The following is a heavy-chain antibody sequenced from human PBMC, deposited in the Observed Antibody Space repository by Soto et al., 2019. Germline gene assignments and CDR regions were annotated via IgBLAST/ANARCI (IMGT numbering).Heavy chain of an antibody. V-gene: IGHV4-39*01. D-gene: IGHD3-3*01. CDR3: ARHWSSAFGVVIAPIFRDYYMDV. CDR1: GGSISSSSYY. Sequence: SETLSLTCTVSGGSISSSSYYWGWIRQPPGKGLEWIGSIYYSGSTYYNPSLKSRVTISVDTSKNQFSLKLSSVTAADTAVYYCARHWSSAFGVVIAPIFRDYYMDVWGKGTTVTVSS. J-gene: IGHJ6*03. CDR2: IYYSGST.